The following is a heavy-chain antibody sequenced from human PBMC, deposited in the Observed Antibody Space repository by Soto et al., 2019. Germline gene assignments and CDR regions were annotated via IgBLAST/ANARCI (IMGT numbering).Heavy chain of an antibody. CDR1: GYTFTSYY. D-gene: IGHD6-19*01. CDR2: INPSGGST. CDR3: ARDYAPVAGTHYYGMDV. Sequence: ASVKVSCKASGYTFTSYYMHWVRQAPGQGLEWMGIINPSGGSTSYAQKFQGRVTMTRDTSTSTVYMELSSLRSEDTAVYYCARDYAPVAGTHYYGMDVWGQGTTVTV. J-gene: IGHJ6*02. V-gene: IGHV1-46*01.